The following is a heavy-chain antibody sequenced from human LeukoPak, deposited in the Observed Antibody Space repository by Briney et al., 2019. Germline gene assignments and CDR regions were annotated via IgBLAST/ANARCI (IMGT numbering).Heavy chain of an antibody. Sequence: GGSLRLSCAASGFTVSSNYMSWVRQAPGKGLEWVSVIYSGGGTFYADSVKGRFTISRDNSKNTLYLQMNSPRAEDTAVYYCARMDSYGYEALRYWGQGTLVTVSS. D-gene: IGHD3-22*01. J-gene: IGHJ4*02. CDR3: ARMDSYGYEALRY. V-gene: IGHV3-53*01. CDR2: IYSGGGT. CDR1: GFTVSSNY.